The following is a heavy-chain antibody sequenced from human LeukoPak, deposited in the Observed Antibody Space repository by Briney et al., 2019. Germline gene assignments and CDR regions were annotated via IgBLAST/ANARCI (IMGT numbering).Heavy chain of an antibody. V-gene: IGHV3-48*01. CDR3: VRDYKSSDTPNFDY. J-gene: IGHJ4*02. Sequence: GGSLRLSCAASGFTFSYYSMNCVRQAPGKGLEWVSYISSSGSTVYYADSVKGRFTISRDNAKNSLYLEMNSLRAEDTAVYHCVRDYKSSDTPNFDYWGQGTLVTVSS. CDR2: ISSSGSTV. D-gene: IGHD1-1*01. CDR1: GFTFSYYS.